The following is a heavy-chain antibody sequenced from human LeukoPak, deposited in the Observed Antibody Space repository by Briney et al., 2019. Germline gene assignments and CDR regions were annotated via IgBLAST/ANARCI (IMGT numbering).Heavy chain of an antibody. V-gene: IGHV3-23*01. J-gene: IGHJ4*02. CDR3: AKDIAQGYTFGSIEEDY. D-gene: IGHD5-18*01. CDR2: ISGSGGST. Sequence: GGSLRLSCAASGFTFSSYAMSWVRQAPGKGLEWVSAISGSGGSTYYADSVKGRFTISRDNSKNTLYLQMNSLRAEDTAVYYCAKDIAQGYTFGSIEEDYWGQGTLVTVSS. CDR1: GFTFSSYA.